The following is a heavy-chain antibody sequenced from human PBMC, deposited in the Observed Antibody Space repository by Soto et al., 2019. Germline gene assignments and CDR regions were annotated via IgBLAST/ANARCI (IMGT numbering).Heavy chain of an antibody. Sequence: ASVKVSCKASGYTFTGYYMHWVRQAPGQGLEWMGWINPNSGGTNYAQKFQGWVTMTRDTSISTAYMELSRLRSDDTAVYYCERDLGHYDILTGYSYPSGYHYLLAFWAQRTTVTVSS. V-gene: IGHV1-2*04. CDR2: INPNSGGT. J-gene: IGHJ6*02. CDR1: GYTFTGYY. CDR3: ERDLGHYDILTGYSYPSGYHYLLAF. D-gene: IGHD3-9*01.